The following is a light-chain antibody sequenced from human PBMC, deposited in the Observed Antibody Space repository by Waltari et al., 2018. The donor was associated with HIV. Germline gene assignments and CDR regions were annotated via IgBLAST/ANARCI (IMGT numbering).Light chain of an antibody. Sequence: DIVMTQSPDSLAVSLGERATIHCMSSQSVLYSSNNKNYLAWYQQKPGQPPKLLIYWASTRESGVPDRFSGSESGTDFTLTISSLQAEDVAVYYCQQYYSTPDTFGQGTKLEIK. CDR2: WAS. V-gene: IGKV4-1*01. J-gene: IGKJ2*01. CDR1: QSVLYSSNNKNY. CDR3: QQYYSTPDT.